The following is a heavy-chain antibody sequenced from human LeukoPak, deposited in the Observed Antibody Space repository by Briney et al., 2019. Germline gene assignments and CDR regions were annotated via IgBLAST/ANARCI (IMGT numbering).Heavy chain of an antibody. CDR1: GFTFSDYY. CDR2: ISSSGSTI. V-gene: IGHV3-11*01. J-gene: IGHJ4*02. CDR3: ARAMSTFGGVRNYFDS. Sequence: KPGGSLRLSCAASGFTFSDYYMSWIRQAPGKGLEWVSYISSSGSTIYYADSVKGRFSISRDNAKSSLDLQMNSLRAEDTAVYYCARAMSTFGGVRNYFDSWGQGTLVTVSS. D-gene: IGHD3-16*01.